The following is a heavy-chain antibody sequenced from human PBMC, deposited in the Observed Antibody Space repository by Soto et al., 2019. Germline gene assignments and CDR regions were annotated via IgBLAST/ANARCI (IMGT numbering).Heavy chain of an antibody. D-gene: IGHD6-19*01. CDR3: ARARYSSGPGHYYYYYYGMDV. Sequence: GCSLRLSCAASGFSFSSYAMHWVRQAPGKGLEWVAVISYDGSNKYYADSVKGRFTISRDNSKNTLYLQMNSLRAEDTAVYYCARARYSSGPGHYYYYYYGMDVWGQGTTVTVSS. V-gene: IGHV3-30-3*01. CDR1: GFSFSSYA. J-gene: IGHJ6*02. CDR2: ISYDGSNK.